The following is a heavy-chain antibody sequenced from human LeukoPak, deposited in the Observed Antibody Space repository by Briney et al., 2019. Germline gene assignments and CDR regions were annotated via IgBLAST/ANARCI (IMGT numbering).Heavy chain of an antibody. Sequence: PGGSLRLSCAASGFTFSNYWMHWVRQAPGKGLVWVSRINSDGINTSYADSVKGRFTISRDNAKNTLNLQMNSLRAEDTAVYYCASQGSGYDSPIDHWGQGTLVTVSS. CDR2: INSDGINT. CDR1: GFTFSNYW. D-gene: IGHD5-12*01. J-gene: IGHJ4*02. CDR3: ASQGSGYDSPIDH. V-gene: IGHV3-74*01.